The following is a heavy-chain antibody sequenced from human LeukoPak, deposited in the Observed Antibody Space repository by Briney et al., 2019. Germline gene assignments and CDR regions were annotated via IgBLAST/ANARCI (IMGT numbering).Heavy chain of an antibody. Sequence: ASVKVSCKASGGTFSSYAISWVRQAPGQGLEWMGGIIPIFGTANYAQKFQGRVTITADESTSTAYMELSSLRPEDTAVYYCAKAVGDDYGYRYYFDYLGQGTLVTVSS. CDR1: GGTFSSYA. J-gene: IGHJ4*02. CDR3: AKAVGDDYGYRYYFDY. D-gene: IGHD3-10*01. CDR2: IIPIFGTA. V-gene: IGHV1-69*13.